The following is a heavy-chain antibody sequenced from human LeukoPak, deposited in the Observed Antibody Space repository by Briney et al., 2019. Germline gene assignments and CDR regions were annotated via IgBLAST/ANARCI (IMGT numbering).Heavy chain of an antibody. Sequence: SETLSPTCTVSGGSISSYYWSWIRQPPGKGLEWIAYISYSGGTKNNPSLNSRDTISLDTAQNQFSLNLSSVTAADTAVYYCARGLLHGFDYWGQGTLVTVSS. J-gene: IGHJ4*02. CDR2: ISYSGGT. V-gene: IGHV4-59*01. D-gene: IGHD4-23*01. CDR1: GGSISSYY. CDR3: ARGLLHGFDY.